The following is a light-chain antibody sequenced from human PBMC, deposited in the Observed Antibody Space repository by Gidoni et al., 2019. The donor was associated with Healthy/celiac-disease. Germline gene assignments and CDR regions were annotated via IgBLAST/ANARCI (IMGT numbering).Light chain of an antibody. Sequence: EIVLTQSPGTLSLSPGERAPLSCRASQSVSSSYLDWYQQKPGQATRLLIYGASSRSTGIPDRFSGSESGTDFTLTISRLEPEDFAVYYCQQYGSSSWTFGQGTKVEIK. J-gene: IGKJ1*01. CDR1: QSVSSSY. CDR3: QQYGSSSWT. V-gene: IGKV3-20*01. CDR2: GAS.